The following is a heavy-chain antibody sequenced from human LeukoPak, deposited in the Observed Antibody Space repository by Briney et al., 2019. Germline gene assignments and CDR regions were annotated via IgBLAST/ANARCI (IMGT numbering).Heavy chain of an antibody. V-gene: IGHV3-48*02. CDR1: GFTFHFYS. D-gene: IGHD6-19*01. J-gene: IGHJ4*02. Sequence: GGSLRLSCAASGFTFHFYSMTWVRQAPGKGLEWVSYISSRSSTIYYTDSVKGRFTVSRDNAKNSLNLQMNSLRDEDTAVYYCARDRSSGWPREGYYFDYWGQGTLVTVSS. CDR3: ARDRSSGWPREGYYFDY. CDR2: ISSRSSTI.